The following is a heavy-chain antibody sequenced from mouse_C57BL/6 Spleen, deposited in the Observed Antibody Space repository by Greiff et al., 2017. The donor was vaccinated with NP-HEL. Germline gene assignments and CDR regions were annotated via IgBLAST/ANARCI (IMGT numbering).Heavy chain of an antibody. CDR3: ADLYYGSPWFAY. CDR1: GYAFSSSW. CDR2: IYPGDGDT. J-gene: IGHJ3*01. D-gene: IGHD1-1*01. Sequence: QVQLKESGPELVKPGASVKISCKASGYAFSSSWMNWVKQRPGKGLEWIGRIYPGDGDTNYNGKFKGKATLTAYKSSSTAYMQLSSLTSEDSAVYFCADLYYGSPWFAYWGQGTLVTVSA. V-gene: IGHV1-82*01.